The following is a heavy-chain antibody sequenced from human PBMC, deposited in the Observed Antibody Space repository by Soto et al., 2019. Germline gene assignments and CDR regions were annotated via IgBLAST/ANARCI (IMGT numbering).Heavy chain of an antibody. CDR2: ISWNSGSV. V-gene: IGHV3-9*01. J-gene: IGHJ4*02. CDR3: AKSRGSSSESPFDF. D-gene: IGHD6-6*01. CDR1: GFTFGDYG. Sequence: GGSLGLSCAGSGFTFGDYGMYWVRQAPGKGLEWVSTISWNSGSVVYADSVKGRFTISRDNAKNSLYLEMNSLRTEDTALYYCAKSRGSSSESPFDFWGQGTLVTVSS.